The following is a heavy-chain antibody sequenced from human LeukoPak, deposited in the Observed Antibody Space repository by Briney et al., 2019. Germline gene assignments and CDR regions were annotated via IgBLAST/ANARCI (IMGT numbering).Heavy chain of an antibody. J-gene: IGHJ4*02. V-gene: IGHV1-2*02. Sequence: ASVKVSCETSRYTFTGYYMHWVRQAPGQGLEWMGWINPNSGGTNYAQKFQGRVTMTRDTSISTAYMELSRLRSDDTAVYYCARDLSTGYEDYWGQGTLVTVSS. CDR1: RYTFTGYY. CDR2: INPNSGGT. CDR3: ARDLSTGYEDY. D-gene: IGHD5-12*01.